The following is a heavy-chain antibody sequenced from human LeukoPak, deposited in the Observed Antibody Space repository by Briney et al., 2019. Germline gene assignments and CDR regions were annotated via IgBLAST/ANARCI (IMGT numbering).Heavy chain of an antibody. CDR2: MNPNSGNT. CDR3: ARSQTTFGGVIVIYFDY. CDR1: GYTFTSYD. V-gene: IGHV1-8*03. D-gene: IGHD3-16*02. J-gene: IGHJ4*02. Sequence: ASVKVSCKASGYTFTSYDINWVRQATGQGLEWMGWMNPNSGNTGYAQKFQGRVTITRNTSISTAYMELSSLRSEDTAVYYCARSQTTFGGVIVIYFDYWGQGTLVTLSS.